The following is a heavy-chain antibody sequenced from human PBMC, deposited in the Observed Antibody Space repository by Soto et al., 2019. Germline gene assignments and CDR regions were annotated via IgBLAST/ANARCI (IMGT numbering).Heavy chain of an antibody. Sequence: SETLSLTCAVSGGSISSSNWWSWVRQPPGKGLEWIGEIYHSGSTNYNPSLKSRVTISVDKSKNQFSLKLSSVTAADTAVYYCARLGMITFWGVIGTYYYYGMDVWGQGTTVTVSS. V-gene: IGHV4-4*02. D-gene: IGHD3-16*02. CDR1: GGSISSSNW. CDR2: IYHSGST. J-gene: IGHJ6*02. CDR3: ARLGMITFWGVIGTYYYYGMDV.